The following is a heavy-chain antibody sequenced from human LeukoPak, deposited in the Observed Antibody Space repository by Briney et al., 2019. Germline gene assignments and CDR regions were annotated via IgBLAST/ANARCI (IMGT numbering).Heavy chain of an antibody. CDR3: AKDLRSGYYYDAFDI. Sequence: GGSLRLSCAASGFTFSSYGMHWVRQAPGKGLEWVAVISYDGSNKYYADSVKGRFTISRDNSKNTLYLQMNSLRAEDTAVYYCAKDLRSGYYYDAFDIWGQGTMVTVSS. CDR2: ISYDGSNK. CDR1: GFTFSSYG. D-gene: IGHD3-22*01. V-gene: IGHV3-30*18. J-gene: IGHJ3*02.